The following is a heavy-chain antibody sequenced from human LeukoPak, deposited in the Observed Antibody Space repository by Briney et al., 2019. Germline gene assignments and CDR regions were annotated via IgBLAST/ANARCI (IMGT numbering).Heavy chain of an antibody. CDR1: GFTFSSYA. V-gene: IGHV3-7*03. J-gene: IGHJ4*02. CDR2: IKHDGSEK. D-gene: IGHD6-13*01. Sequence: GGSLRLSCSASGFTFSSYAMHWVRQAPGKGLEWVANIKHDGSEKYYVDSVKGRFTISRDNAKNSLYLQMNSLRAEDTAVYYRARGRYSSTTYYFDYWGQGTLVTVSS. CDR3: ARGRYSSTTYYFDY.